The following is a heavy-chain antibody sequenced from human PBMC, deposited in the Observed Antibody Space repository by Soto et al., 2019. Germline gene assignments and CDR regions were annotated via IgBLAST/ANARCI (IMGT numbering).Heavy chain of an antibody. J-gene: IGHJ6*02. V-gene: IGHV3-33*01. Sequence: QPWGSLRLSCAASGFTFSSYGMHCVRQAPARRVEGGAGIWYDGSNKYYTDSVKGRVTISRDKSKNKLSLKLNTLRAEDTAVYYCARPKVTVVVPGAIRAYWNGMDVWGQGXRVTVYS. CDR3: ARPKVTVVVPGAIRAYWNGMDV. CDR2: IWYDGSNK. D-gene: IGHD2-2*02. CDR1: GFTFSSYG.